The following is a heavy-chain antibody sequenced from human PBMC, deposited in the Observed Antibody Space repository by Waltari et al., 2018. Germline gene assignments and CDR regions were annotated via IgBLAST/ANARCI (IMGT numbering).Heavy chain of an antibody. Sequence: QVQLQQWGAGLLKPSETLSLTSAVYGGSFSGYYWSWIRQPPGKGLEWIGEINHSGSTNYNPSLKSRVTISVDTSKNQFSLKLSSVTAADTAVYYCARGSGWYSSFDYWGQGTLVTVSS. V-gene: IGHV4-34*01. J-gene: IGHJ4*02. D-gene: IGHD6-19*01. CDR2: INHSGST. CDR3: ARGSGWYSSFDY. CDR1: GGSFSGYY.